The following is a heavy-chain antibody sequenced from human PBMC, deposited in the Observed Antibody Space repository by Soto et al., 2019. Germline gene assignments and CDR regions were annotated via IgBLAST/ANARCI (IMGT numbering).Heavy chain of an antibody. J-gene: IGHJ3*02. CDR2: SRDKTNGYAT. Sequence: EVQLVESGGDLVQPGGSLKLSCAASGFSISGSAIHWVRQASGKGLEWVARSRDKTNGYATGYAASVQGRFTISRDDSKNTASLQMNSLKTEDTAVYYCTRLDAPGDRALDIWVQGTMVTVSS. CDR3: TRLDAPGDRALDI. V-gene: IGHV3-73*01. CDR1: GFSISGSA.